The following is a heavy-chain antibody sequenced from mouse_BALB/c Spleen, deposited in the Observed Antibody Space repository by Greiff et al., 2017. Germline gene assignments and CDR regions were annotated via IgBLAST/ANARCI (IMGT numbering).Heavy chain of an antibody. J-gene: IGHJ4*01. Sequence: DVKLVESGPGLVKPSQSLSLTCTVTGYSITSDYAWNWIRQFAGNKLEWRGYISYSGSTSYNPSLKSRISITRDTSKNQFFLQLNSVTTEDTATYYYARSVGAMDYWGQGTSVTVSS. V-gene: IGHV3-2*02. CDR2: ISYSGST. CDR3: ARSVGAMDY. CDR1: GYSITSDYA. D-gene: IGHD4-1*01.